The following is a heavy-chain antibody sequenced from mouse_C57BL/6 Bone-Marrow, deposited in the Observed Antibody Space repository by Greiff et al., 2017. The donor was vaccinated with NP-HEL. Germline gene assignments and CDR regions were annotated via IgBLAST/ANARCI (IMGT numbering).Heavy chain of an antibody. CDR3: ASIPVYDYGSSDWGYAMDY. CDR1: GFNIKDYY. D-gene: IGHD1-1*01. J-gene: IGHJ4*01. Sequence: EVQLQQSGAELVKPGASVKLSCTASGFNIKDYYLHWVKQRTEQGLEWIGRIDPEDGETKYAPKFKGKATITADTSSNTAYLQLSRLTTEDTAVCYCASIPVYDYGSSDWGYAMDYWGQGTSVTVAS. CDR2: IDPEDGET. V-gene: IGHV14-2*01.